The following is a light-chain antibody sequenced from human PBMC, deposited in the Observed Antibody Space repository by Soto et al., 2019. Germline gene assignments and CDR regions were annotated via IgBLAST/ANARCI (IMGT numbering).Light chain of an antibody. CDR2: KDS. V-gene: IGLV3-27*01. Sequence: SYELTQPSSVSGSPGQTARITCSGDVLAKKYARWFQQKPGQAPVLVIYKDSERPSGIPERFSGSSSGTTVTLTISGAQVEDEADYYCYSAADTGGVFGGGTQLTVL. CDR1: VLAKKY. J-gene: IGLJ3*02. CDR3: YSAADTGGV.